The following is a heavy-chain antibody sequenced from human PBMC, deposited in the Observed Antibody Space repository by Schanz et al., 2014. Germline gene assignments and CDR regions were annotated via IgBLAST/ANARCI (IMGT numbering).Heavy chain of an antibody. CDR1: GGTFGRYT. D-gene: IGHD6-19*01. CDR2: INPSSGGT. V-gene: IGHV1-2*02. J-gene: IGHJ4*02. Sequence: QVQLVQSGAEVKKPGSSVNVSCEASGGTFGRYTISWLRQAPGQGLEWMGWINPSSGGTNYAQKFQGRVTMARDTSNSTAYMELNKLRSDDPAVYYCAEDSPRRVAVAGYWGQGTLVTVSP. CDR3: AEDSPRRVAVAGY.